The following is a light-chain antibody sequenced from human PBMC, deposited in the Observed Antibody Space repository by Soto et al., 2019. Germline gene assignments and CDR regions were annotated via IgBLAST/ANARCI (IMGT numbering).Light chain of an antibody. Sequence: QSALTQPASVSGSPGQSITISCTGTSSDVGGYDAASWYQHHPGKAPKLMIYDVSNRPTGVSNRFSGSKSGNTASLTISGLQAEDEADYYCNSHTSRNLVLFGGGTKLTVL. J-gene: IGLJ2*01. CDR1: SSDVGGYDA. CDR2: DVS. V-gene: IGLV2-14*03. CDR3: NSHTSRNLVL.